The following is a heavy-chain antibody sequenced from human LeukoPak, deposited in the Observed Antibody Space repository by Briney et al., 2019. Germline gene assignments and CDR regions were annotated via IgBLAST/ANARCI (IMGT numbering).Heavy chain of an antibody. CDR1: GFTFSSYA. Sequence: PGGSLRLSCAASGFTFSSYAMTWVRQAPGKGLEWVSAISGSGGSTYYADSVKGRFTISRDNSKNTLYLQMNSLRAEDTAVYYCARVRYDFVWGSLDVWGRGTPVTISS. J-gene: IGHJ6*04. V-gene: IGHV3-23*01. D-gene: IGHD3-16*01. CDR2: ISGSGGST. CDR3: ARVRYDFVWGSLDV.